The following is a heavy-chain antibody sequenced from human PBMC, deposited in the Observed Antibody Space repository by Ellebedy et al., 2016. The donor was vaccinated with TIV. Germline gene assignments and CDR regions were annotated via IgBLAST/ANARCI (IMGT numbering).Heavy chain of an antibody. CDR3: ARDPALPRGRFDT. V-gene: IGHV4-39*07. CDR1: GGSISSNCCH. J-gene: IGHJ5*02. Sequence: MPSETLSLTCIVSGGSISSNCCHWGWIRQPPGKGLEWIGSIYYSGSAYYNPSLKSRVTVSVDTSKNQFSLNLSSVTAADTAVYYCARDPALPRGRFDTWGQGTLVTVSS. CDR2: IYYSGSA.